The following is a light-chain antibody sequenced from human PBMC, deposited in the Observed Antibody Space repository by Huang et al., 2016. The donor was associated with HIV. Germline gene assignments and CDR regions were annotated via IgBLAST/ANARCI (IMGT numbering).Light chain of an antibody. V-gene: IGKV3-15*01. Sequence: IVMTQSPVTLSVSPGERAALSCRAGQSIKSNLAWYQQKPGQAPRLLIYGASTRATGVPARFSGSGSVTEFTLTINNLQSDDFAVYYCQQYDYWPPVTFGQGTKV. CDR3: QQYDYWPPVT. CDR2: GAS. J-gene: IGKJ1*01. CDR1: QSIKSN.